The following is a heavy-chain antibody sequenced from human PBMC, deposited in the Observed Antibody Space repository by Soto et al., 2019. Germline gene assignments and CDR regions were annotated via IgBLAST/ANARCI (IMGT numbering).Heavy chain of an antibody. CDR1: GFTFSSYA. V-gene: IGHV3-23*01. CDR3: ARHGGALNWGADYMDV. Sequence: EVQLLESGGGLGQPGGSLRLSCAASGFTFSSYAMNWVRQAPGKGLEWVAGISISGKSIFYADSVKCPFTLSKDSSQSMLYLQRNSLRAEDTALYYCARHGGALNWGADYMDVWGKGATVTVSS. J-gene: IGHJ6*03. D-gene: IGHD2-21*01. CDR2: ISISGKSI.